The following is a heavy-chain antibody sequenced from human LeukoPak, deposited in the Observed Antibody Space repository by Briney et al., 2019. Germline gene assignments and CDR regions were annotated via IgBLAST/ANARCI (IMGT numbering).Heavy chain of an antibody. Sequence: SRTLSLTCTVSGGSISSGGYYWSWIRQHPGKGLEWIGYIYYSGSTYYNPSLKSRVTISVDTSKNQFSLKLSSVTAADTAVYYCARESVAGNGVDYWGQGTLVTVSS. CDR3: ARESVAGNGVDY. CDR1: GGSISSGGYY. D-gene: IGHD6-19*01. CDR2: IYYSGST. V-gene: IGHV4-31*03. J-gene: IGHJ4*02.